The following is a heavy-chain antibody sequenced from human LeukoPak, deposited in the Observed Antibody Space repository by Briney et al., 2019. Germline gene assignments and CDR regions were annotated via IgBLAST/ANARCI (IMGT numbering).Heavy chain of an antibody. Sequence: SETLSLTYTVSGGSITRYYWSWIRHPPRKGLEWIGYIYYIVGTTYNPSPKSRVTISIDASKNQFSLKLSSVSAADTAVYYCARDRYGYLEIGYWGQGTLVTVSS. V-gene: IGHV4-59*01. D-gene: IGHD5-18*01. CDR2: IYYIVGT. CDR1: GGSITRYY. J-gene: IGHJ4*02. CDR3: ARDRYGYLEIGY.